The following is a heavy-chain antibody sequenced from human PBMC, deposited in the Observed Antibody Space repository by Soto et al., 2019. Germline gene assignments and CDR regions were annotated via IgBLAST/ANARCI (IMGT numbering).Heavy chain of an antibody. J-gene: IGHJ5*02. CDR2: IIPIFGTA. D-gene: IGHD3-16*01. V-gene: IGHV1-69*01. Sequence: VKLISKASGATFTSSPIIWVRQAPGQGLEWMGGIIPIFGTANYAQKFQGRVTITADESTSTAYMELSSLRSEDTAVYYCARAHWGHWFDPWGQGTLVTVFS. CDR3: ARAHWGHWFDP. CDR1: GATFTSSP.